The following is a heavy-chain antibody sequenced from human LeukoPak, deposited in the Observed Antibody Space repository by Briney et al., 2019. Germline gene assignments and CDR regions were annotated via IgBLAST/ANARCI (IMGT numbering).Heavy chain of an antibody. CDR3: ASPYMPDAFDI. CDR2: ISSSGSTI. Sequence: PGGSLRLSCAASGFTFSSYEMNWVRQAPGKGLEWVSYISSSGSTIYYADSVKGRFTISRDNATDILYLEMNSLRSEDTAVYYCASPYMPDAFDIWGQGTIVTVSS. D-gene: IGHD2-2*01. J-gene: IGHJ3*02. V-gene: IGHV3-48*03. CDR1: GFTFSSYE.